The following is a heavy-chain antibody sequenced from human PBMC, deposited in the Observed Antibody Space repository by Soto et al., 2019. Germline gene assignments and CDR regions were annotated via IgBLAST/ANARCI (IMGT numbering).Heavy chain of an antibody. D-gene: IGHD3-10*01. V-gene: IGHV4-31*03. J-gene: IGHJ3*02. CDR1: GGSISSGGYY. Sequence: QVQLQESGPGLVKPSQTLSLTCTVSGGSISSGGYYWSWIRQHPGKGLEWIGYIYYSGSTYYNPYLKGRVTISVDTSKTQFCLKLSSVTAADTAVYYCARDPVRGERAFDIWGQGTMVTVSS. CDR2: IYYSGST. CDR3: ARDPVRGERAFDI.